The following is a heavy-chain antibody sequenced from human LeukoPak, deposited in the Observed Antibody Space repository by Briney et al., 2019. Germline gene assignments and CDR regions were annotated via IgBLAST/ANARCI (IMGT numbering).Heavy chain of an antibody. Sequence: GGSLRLSCAASGFSFNNYWMTWVRQAPGKGLEWLGNINEDGSWSHHVDSVRGRFTISRDNAKKSLYLQMNSLTGEDTAVYYCARDRGAYTSSWYYNGMDVWGQGTTVTVSS. V-gene: IGHV3-7*01. J-gene: IGHJ6*02. CDR3: ARDRGAYTSSWYYNGMDV. CDR2: INEDGSWS. D-gene: IGHD6-13*01. CDR1: GFSFNNYW.